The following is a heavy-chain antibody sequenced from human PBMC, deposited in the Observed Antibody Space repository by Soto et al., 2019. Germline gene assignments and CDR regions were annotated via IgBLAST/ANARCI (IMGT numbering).Heavy chain of an antibody. CDR3: ARAGPYYGSGSYYPPRSGYFDY. J-gene: IGHJ4*02. CDR2: IYYSGST. Sequence: SSETLSLTCTVSGGSISSGDYYWSWIRQPPGKGLEWIGYIYYSGSTYYNPSLKSRVTISVDTSKNQFSLKLSSVTAADTAVYYCARAGPYYGSGSYYPPRSGYFDYWGQGTLVTVSS. CDR1: GGSISSGDYY. D-gene: IGHD3-10*01. V-gene: IGHV4-30-4*01.